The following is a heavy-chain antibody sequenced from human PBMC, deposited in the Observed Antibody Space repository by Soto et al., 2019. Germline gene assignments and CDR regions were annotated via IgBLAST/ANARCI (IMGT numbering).Heavy chain of an antibody. J-gene: IGHJ5*02. CDR1: GDSVSSNTAS. CDR2: TYFRFKWYN. V-gene: IGHV6-1*01. Sequence: SQTLSLTCALSGDSVSSNTASWNWIRQSPSRGLEWLGRTYFRFKWYNDYAVSVKSRIIINPDTSNNQFSLQLNSVTPEDTAVYFCAKGDNLGPKAGYAFDPWGQGIMVTVSS. D-gene: IGHD5-12*01. CDR3: AKGDNLGPKAGYAFDP.